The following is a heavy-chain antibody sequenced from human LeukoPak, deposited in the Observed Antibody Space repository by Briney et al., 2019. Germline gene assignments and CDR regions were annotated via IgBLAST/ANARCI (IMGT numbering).Heavy chain of an antibody. V-gene: IGHV3-23*01. CDR3: ANGLAASGNFLLRDYYYFIDV. Sequence: QPGGSLRLSCVASGFTFNNYAMHWDRQAPGKGLEWVSTINGNGAATYYADSFKGRFLISRDDSKGTVYLRMNKLRVEDSGLYYCANGLAASGNFLLRDYYYFIDVWGKGTTVIVS. D-gene: IGHD1-26*01. CDR1: GFTFNNYA. J-gene: IGHJ6*03. CDR2: INGNGAAT.